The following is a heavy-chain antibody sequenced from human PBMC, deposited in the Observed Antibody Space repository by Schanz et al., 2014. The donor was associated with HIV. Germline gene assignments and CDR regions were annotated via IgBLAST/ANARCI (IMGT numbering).Heavy chain of an antibody. V-gene: IGHV3-72*01. Sequence: VQLVESGGGVVQPGRSLRLSCAASGFIFRYHFMGWVRQAPGKGLEWVARSRAKSDSYATEYAASVTGRFTISRDDSKNSVYLQMNSLNIEDTAVYYCRGYRFYYGVDFWGQGTTVTVS. J-gene: IGHJ6*02. CDR3: RGYRFYYGVDF. D-gene: IGHD5-18*01. CDR2: SRAKSDSYAT. CDR1: GFIFRYHF.